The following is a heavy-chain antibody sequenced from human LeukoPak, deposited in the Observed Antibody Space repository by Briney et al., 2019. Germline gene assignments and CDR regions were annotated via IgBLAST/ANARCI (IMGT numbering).Heavy chain of an antibody. CDR3: AREDRGSSDY. V-gene: IGHV3-30-3*01. CDR2: ISYDGSNK. D-gene: IGHD1-26*01. Sequence: GGSLRLSCAASGFTLSSYAMHWVRQAPGKGLEWVAVISYDGSNKYYADSVKGRFTISRDNSKNTLYLQMNSLRAEDTAVYYCAREDRGSSDYWGQGTLVTVSS. CDR1: GFTLSSYA. J-gene: IGHJ4*02.